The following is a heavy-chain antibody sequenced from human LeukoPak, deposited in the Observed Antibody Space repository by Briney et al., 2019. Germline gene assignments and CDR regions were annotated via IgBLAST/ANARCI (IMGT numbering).Heavy chain of an antibody. CDR3: ASVQSDYYYYYYYMDV. D-gene: IGHD4-11*01. Sequence: SETLSLTCTVSGGSISSYYWSWIRQPPGKGLDWIGYIYTSASTNYNPSLKSRVTISVDTSKNQFSLKLSSVTAADTAVYYCASVQSDYYYYYYYMDVWGKGTTVTVSS. V-gene: IGHV4-4*09. J-gene: IGHJ6*03. CDR2: IYTSAST. CDR1: GGSISSYY.